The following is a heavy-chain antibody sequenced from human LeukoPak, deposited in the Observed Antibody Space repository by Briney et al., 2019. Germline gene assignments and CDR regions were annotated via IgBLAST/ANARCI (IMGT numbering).Heavy chain of an antibody. D-gene: IGHD2/OR15-2a*01. V-gene: IGHV6-1*01. CDR2: TYYRSKWYS. Sequence: SQTLSLTCAISGDSVSSSSAAWNWIRQSPSRGLEWLGRTYYRSKWYSDYAVSVKSRITVNPDTSKNQFSLQLNSMTPEDTAVYYCARGNSLTTSYYYYYGMDVWGQGTTVTVSS. J-gene: IGHJ6*02. CDR1: GDSVSSSSAA. CDR3: ARGNSLTTSYYYYYGMDV.